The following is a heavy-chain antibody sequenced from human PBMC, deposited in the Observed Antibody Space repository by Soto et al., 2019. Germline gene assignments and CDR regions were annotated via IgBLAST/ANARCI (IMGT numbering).Heavy chain of an antibody. CDR1: GFTFSSYG. CDR3: ARDPGYCSSTSCYYYYGMDV. D-gene: IGHD2-2*01. V-gene: IGHV3-33*01. J-gene: IGHJ6*02. CDR2: IWYDGSNK. Sequence: GGSLRLSCAASGFTFSSYGMHWVRQAPGKGLEWVAVIWYDGSNKYYADSVKGRFTISRDNSKNTLYLQMNSLRAEDTAVYYCARDPGYCSSTSCYYYYGMDVWGQGTTVTVSS.